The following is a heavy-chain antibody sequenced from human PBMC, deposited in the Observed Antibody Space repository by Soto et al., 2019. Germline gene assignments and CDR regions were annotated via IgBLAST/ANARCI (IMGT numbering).Heavy chain of an antibody. CDR3: ASFPGYFSGGSCYADY. CDR1: GGTFSSYA. D-gene: IGHD2-15*01. V-gene: IGHV1-69*01. Sequence: QVQLVQSGAEVKKPGSSVKVSCKASGGTFSSYAISWVRQAPGQGLEWMGGIIPIFGTANYAQKFQGRVTITADESTCTAYMELGSLRSDNTAVYYCASFPGYFSGGSCYADYCGQGTLVTVSS. CDR2: IIPIFGTA. J-gene: IGHJ4*02.